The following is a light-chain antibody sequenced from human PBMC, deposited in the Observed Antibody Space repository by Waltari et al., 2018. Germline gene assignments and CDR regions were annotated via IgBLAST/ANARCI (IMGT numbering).Light chain of an antibody. J-gene: IGKJ1*01. CDR2: KAS. CDR3: QQYKSYPVT. CDR1: QAINNW. Sequence: DIQITQSPSTLSAAVGDSVTFTCRASQAINNWLAWYQQKPGKAPKVLIYKASILESGVSSRFSGSGSGTEFTLTINSLQADDSATYYCQQYKSYPVTFGPGTKVDVK. V-gene: IGKV1-5*03.